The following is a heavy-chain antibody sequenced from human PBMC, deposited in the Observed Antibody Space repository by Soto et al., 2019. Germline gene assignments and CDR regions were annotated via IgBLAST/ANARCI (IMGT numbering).Heavy chain of an antibody. Sequence: EVQLVESGGGLVQPGGSLRLSCAASGFTFSDHYMDWVRQAPGKGLEWVGRTRNKANSYTTEYAASVKGRFTISRDDSKNSLYMQMKSLKTEDTAVYYCARGYCSSTRCYGGYWGQGTLVTVSS. CDR3: ARGYCSSTRCYGGY. V-gene: IGHV3-72*01. D-gene: IGHD2-2*01. CDR2: TRNKANSYTT. CDR1: GFTFSDHY. J-gene: IGHJ4*02.